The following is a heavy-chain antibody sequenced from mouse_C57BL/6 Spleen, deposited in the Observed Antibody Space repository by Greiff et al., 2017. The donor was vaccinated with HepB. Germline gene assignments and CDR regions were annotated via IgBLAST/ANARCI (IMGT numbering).Heavy chain of an antibody. CDR3: ARNRVTTVDYYYAMDY. Sequence: QVQLKESGPGLVQPSQSLSITCTVSGFSLTSYGVHWVRQSPGKGLEWLGVIWSGGSTDYNAAFISRLSISKDNSKSQVFFKMNSLQADDTAIYYCARNRVTTVDYYYAMDYWGQGTSVTVSS. J-gene: IGHJ4*01. CDR1: GFSLTSYG. D-gene: IGHD1-1*01. CDR2: IWSGGST. V-gene: IGHV2-2*01.